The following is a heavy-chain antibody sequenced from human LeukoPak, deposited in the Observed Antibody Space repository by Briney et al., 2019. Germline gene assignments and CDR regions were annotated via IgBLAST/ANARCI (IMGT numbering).Heavy chain of an antibody. Sequence: SETLSLTCTVSGGSISSSSYYWGWIRQPPGKGLEWIGSIYYSGSTYYNPSLKSRVTISVDTSKNQFSLKLSSVTAADTAVYYCARHPVGYCSSTSCYNFYFDYWGQGTLVTVSS. J-gene: IGHJ4*02. D-gene: IGHD2-2*02. CDR3: ARHPVGYCSSTSCYNFYFDY. CDR1: GGSISSSSYY. V-gene: IGHV4-39*01. CDR2: IYYSGST.